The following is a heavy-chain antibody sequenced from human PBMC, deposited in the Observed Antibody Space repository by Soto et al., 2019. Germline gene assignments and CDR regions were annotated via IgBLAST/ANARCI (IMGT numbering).Heavy chain of an antibody. CDR1: GFTFSSYW. J-gene: IGHJ4*02. D-gene: IGHD3-3*01. CDR3: ARRARNYDFWSGFEYYFDY. CDR2: IKQDGSEK. Sequence: GGSLRLSCAASGFTFSSYWMSWVRQAPGKGLEWVANIKQDGSEKYYVDSVKGRFTISRDNAKNSLYLQMNSLRAEDTAVYYCARRARNYDFWSGFEYYFDYWGQGTLVTVSS. V-gene: IGHV3-7*01.